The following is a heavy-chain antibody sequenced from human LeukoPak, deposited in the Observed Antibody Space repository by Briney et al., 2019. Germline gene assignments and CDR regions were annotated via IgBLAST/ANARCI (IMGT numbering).Heavy chain of an antibody. D-gene: IGHD5-24*01. CDR1: GYTFTSYD. V-gene: IGHV1-8*01. CDR3: ALAERWFRGLFES. J-gene: IGHJ4*02. Sequence: VSVKVSCKASGYTFTSYDINWVRQATGQGLEWMGWMNPNSGNTGYAQKFQGRVTMTRNTSISTAYMELSSLRSEDTAVYYCALAERWFRGLFESWGQGTLVTVSS. CDR2: MNPNSGNT.